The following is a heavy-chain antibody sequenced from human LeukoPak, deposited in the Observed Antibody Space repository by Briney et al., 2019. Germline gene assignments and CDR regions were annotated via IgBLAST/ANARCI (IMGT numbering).Heavy chain of an antibody. CDR3: TTNPFYSGSYSRDY. Sequence: GGSLRLSCAASGFTFSNAWMSWVRQAPGKGLEWVGRIKSKTDGGTTDYAAPVKGRFTISRDDSKNTLYLQMNSLKTEDTAVYYCTTNPFYSGSYSRDYWGQGTLVTVSS. CDR2: IKSKTDGGTT. V-gene: IGHV3-15*01. D-gene: IGHD1-26*01. J-gene: IGHJ4*02. CDR1: GFTFSNAW.